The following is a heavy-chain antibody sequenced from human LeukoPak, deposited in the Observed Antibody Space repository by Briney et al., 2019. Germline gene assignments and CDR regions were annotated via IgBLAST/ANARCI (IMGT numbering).Heavy chain of an antibody. D-gene: IGHD2-21*02. CDR3: ARDSILGDLPVFDY. CDR1: GYTFTSYG. V-gene: IGHV1-18*01. J-gene: IGHJ4*02. CDR2: ISAYNGNT. Sequence: PRASVKVSCKASGYTFTSYGISLVRQAPGQGLEWMGWISAYNGNTNYAQKLQGRVTMTTDTSTSTAYMELRSLRSDDTAVYYCARDSILGDLPVFDYWGQGTLVTVSS.